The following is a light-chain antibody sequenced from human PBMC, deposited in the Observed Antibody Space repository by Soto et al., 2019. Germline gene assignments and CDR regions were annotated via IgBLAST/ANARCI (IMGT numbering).Light chain of an antibody. CDR3: QQYGSSGT. J-gene: IGKJ1*01. Sequence: EIVLTQSRGTLSLSPGERATLSCMASQSVSNNYLAWYQQKPGQAPRLLIYGASNRATGIPDRFSGSGSGTDLTLTISRLEPEDFAVYYCQQYGSSGTFGQGTKVDIK. V-gene: IGKV3-20*01. CDR2: GAS. CDR1: QSVSNNY.